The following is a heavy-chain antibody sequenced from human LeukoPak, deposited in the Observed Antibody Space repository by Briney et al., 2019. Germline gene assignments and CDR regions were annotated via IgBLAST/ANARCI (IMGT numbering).Heavy chain of an antibody. CDR2: SISSDRP. J-gene: IGHJ4*02. V-gene: IGHV4-39*01. CDR1: ISSSRISSYY. D-gene: IGHD2-2*02. Sequence: PSETLSLTCTPPISSSRISSYYWCWIRPPPRHCQRFIASSISSDRPYYDRTLTKPITISLDTAKNQFSLKLSSVTAADTAVYYCARQGDLYSVGFDYWGQGTLVTVSS. CDR3: ARQGDLYSVGFDY.